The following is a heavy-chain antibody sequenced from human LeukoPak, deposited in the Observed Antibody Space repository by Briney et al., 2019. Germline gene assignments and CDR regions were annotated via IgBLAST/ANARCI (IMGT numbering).Heavy chain of an antibody. J-gene: IGHJ4*02. V-gene: IGHV3-66*01. D-gene: IGHD6-13*01. CDR3: ATVGYTSSWPRFDF. CDR1: GFTVSRSY. CDR2: IYSGGST. Sequence: PGGSLRLSCAASGFTVSRSYMSWVRQAPGKGLEWVSAIYSGGSTYYADSVKGRFTISRDISKNTLYLQMNTLRAEDTAVYYCATVGYTSSWPRFDFWGQGTLVTVSS.